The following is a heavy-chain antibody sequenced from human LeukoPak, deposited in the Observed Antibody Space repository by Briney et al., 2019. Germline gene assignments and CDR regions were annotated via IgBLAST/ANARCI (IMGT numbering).Heavy chain of an antibody. V-gene: IGHV1-2*02. D-gene: IGHD6-13*01. CDR2: INPNSGGT. J-gene: IGHJ3*02. Sequence: GASVKVSCKASGYTFTGYYMHWVRQAPGQGLEWMGWINPNSGGTNYAQKFQGRVTMTRDTSISTAYMELSRLRSDDTAVYYCARDTYWGIAAAGPLDDAFDIWGQGTMVTVSS. CDR1: GYTFTGYY. CDR3: ARDTYWGIAAAGPLDDAFDI.